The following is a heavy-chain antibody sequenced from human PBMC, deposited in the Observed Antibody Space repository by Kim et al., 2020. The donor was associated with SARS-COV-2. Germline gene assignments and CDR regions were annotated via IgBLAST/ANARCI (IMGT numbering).Heavy chain of an antibody. CDR1: GYTFTGYH. D-gene: IGHD2-2*01. CDR3: ARDYCSSPNCYLIGNV. CDR2: INPNTGGT. V-gene: IGHV1-2*06. Sequence: ASVKVSCKASGYTFTGYHIQWVRQAPGQGLEWMGRINPNTGGTNYAQKFQGRVTLTRDTSIGTAYMELSRLQSDDTAVYYCARDYCSSPNCYLIGNVWG. J-gene: IGHJ6*02.